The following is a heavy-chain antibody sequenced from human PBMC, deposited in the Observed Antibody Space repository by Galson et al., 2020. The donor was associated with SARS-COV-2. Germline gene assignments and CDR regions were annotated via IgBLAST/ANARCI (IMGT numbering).Heavy chain of an antibody. V-gene: IGHV3-64D*08. CDR1: GFTFSSYA. D-gene: IGHD3-3*01. CDR3: VKDGAPDYDFWSLLGYFDY. CDR2: ISSNGGST. J-gene: IGHJ4*02. Sequence: GESLKISCSASGFTFSSYAMHWVRQAPGKGLEYVSAISSNGGSTYYADSVKGRFTISRDNSKNTLYLQMSSLRAEDTAVYYCVKDGAPDYDFWSLLGYFDYWGQGTLVTVSS.